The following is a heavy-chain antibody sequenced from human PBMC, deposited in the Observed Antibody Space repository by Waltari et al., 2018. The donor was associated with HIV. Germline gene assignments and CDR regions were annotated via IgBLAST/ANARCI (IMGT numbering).Heavy chain of an antibody. V-gene: IGHV4-34*01. CDR2: INHSGST. CDR3: ARGSRGIAAAGTYYYGMDV. Sequence: QVQLQQWGAGLLKPSETLSLTCAVYGGSFSGYYWSWFRQPPGKGLEWIGEINHSGSTNYNPSLKSRVTISVDTSKNQFSLKLSSVTAADTAVYYCARGSRGIAAAGTYYYGMDVWGQGTTVTVSS. J-gene: IGHJ6*02. CDR1: GGSFSGYY. D-gene: IGHD6-13*01.